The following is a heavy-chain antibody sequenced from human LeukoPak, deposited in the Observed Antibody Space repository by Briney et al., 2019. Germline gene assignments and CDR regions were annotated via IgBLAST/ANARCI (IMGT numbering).Heavy chain of an antibody. D-gene: IGHD6-19*01. Sequence: SETLSLTCTVSGGSISTYYWSWIRQPPGKGLERMGYFYYSGSTNYNPSLKSRVTMSLDTSKNQFSLKLSSVTAADTAVYYCARDLRVGGSSGWYAFDIWGQGTMVIVSS. V-gene: IGHV4-59*01. CDR2: FYYSGST. J-gene: IGHJ3*02. CDR3: ARDLRVGGSSGWYAFDI. CDR1: GGSISTYY.